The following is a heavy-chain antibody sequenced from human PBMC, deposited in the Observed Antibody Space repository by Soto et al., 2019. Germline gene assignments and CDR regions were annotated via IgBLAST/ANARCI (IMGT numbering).Heavy chain of an antibody. J-gene: IGHJ4*02. Sequence: QITLKESGPTLVKPTETLTLTCSFSGFALTARPLGVGWIRQPPGKALECLALIYWDDDKRYSPSLRSRLAITKDTSKNQVVLTMTNVDLMDTATYYCANRRGGVDWNVGDFDFWGQGTLVTVSS. CDR2: IYWDDDK. D-gene: IGHD1-1*01. CDR1: GFALTARPLG. CDR3: ANRRGGVDWNVGDFDF. V-gene: IGHV2-5*02.